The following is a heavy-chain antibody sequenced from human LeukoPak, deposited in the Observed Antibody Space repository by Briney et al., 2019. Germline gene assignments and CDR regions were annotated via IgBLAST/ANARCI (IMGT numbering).Heavy chain of an antibody. D-gene: IGHD3-22*01. CDR1: VGTFSSYA. Sequence: SVTVSCKAYVGTFSSYAISWVRQAPGQGLAGMGRIITLFGTTNYAQKFQGRVSITTDESTSTAYMDMSSLRSEDTAVYYCAGSDRANYYDTSGLFDYWGQGTPVTVSS. CDR3: AGSDRANYYDTSGLFDY. J-gene: IGHJ4*02. V-gene: IGHV1-69*05. CDR2: IITLFGTT.